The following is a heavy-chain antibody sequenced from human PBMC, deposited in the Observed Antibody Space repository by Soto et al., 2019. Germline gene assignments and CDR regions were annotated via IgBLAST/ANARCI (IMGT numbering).Heavy chain of an antibody. CDR3: ATGRQMGY. Sequence: EVQLLESGGDLVKPRGSLRLSCAASGFTFSNYAMTWVRQAPGKGLEWVSTISGSGDSTYYADSVKGRFTISRDNSKNTLYLQMNSLRADDTAVYYCATGRQMGYWGQGTQVIVSS. J-gene: IGHJ4*02. V-gene: IGHV3-23*01. CDR1: GFTFSNYA. CDR2: ISGSGDST. D-gene: IGHD7-27*01.